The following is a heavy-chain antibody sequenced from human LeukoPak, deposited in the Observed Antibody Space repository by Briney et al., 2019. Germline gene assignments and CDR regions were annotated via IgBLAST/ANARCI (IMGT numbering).Heavy chain of an antibody. CDR3: AHRLEYYDFWSGYSNPFDY. CDR2: IYWDDDK. CDR1: GYSISSDYYW. Sequence: PSETLSLTCAVSGYSISSDYYWGWIRQPPGKALEWLALIYWDDDKRYSPSLKSRLTITKDTSKNQVVLTMTNMDPVDTATYYCAHRLEYYDFWSGYSNPFDYWGQGTLVTVSS. D-gene: IGHD3-3*01. V-gene: IGHV2-5*02. J-gene: IGHJ4*02.